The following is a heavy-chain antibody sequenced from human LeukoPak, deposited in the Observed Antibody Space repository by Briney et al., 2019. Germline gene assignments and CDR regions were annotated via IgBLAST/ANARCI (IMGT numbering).Heavy chain of an antibody. CDR1: GFTFSSYA. J-gene: IGHJ4*01. CDR3: GRSYGGSGGLGY. V-gene: IGHV3-64*01. CDR2: ISSNGGST. D-gene: IGHD5-18*01. Sequence: PGGSLRLSCAASGFTFSSYAMRWVRQAPGKGLEYVSAISSNGGSTYYANSVKGRFTISRDNSKNTLYLQMGSLRAEDMAVHYCGRSYGGSGGLGYWGHRTLLTVSS.